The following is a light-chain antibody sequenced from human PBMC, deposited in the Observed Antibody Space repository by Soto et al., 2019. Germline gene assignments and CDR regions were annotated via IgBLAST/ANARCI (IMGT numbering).Light chain of an antibody. CDR1: QSISAW. J-gene: IGKJ3*01. V-gene: IGKV1-5*03. CDR2: TAS. CDR3: QQYTNFPFP. Sequence: DIQMTQSPSTLSASVGDRVTITCRASQSISAWLAWYQRKPGKPPNILIYTASNLESGVPSRFSGSGSGTAFTRTISSMQPDDCAAYYCQQYTNFPFPFGPGTKVDIK.